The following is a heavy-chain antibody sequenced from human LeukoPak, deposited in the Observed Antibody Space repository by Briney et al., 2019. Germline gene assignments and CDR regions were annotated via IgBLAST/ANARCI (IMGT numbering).Heavy chain of an antibody. CDR2: TNHSRRT. D-gene: IGHD6-19*01. V-gene: IGHV4-34*01. J-gene: IGHJ6*03. CDR3: ARQTGYSSGWSNYYYYSTDV. CDR1: TGYISSYY. Sequence: SENLSLTCTVSTGYISSYYWSWNRPPQGHGLEWSGETNHSRRTNYNPSLKRRVTISVDTSKNQFSLKLSSVTAADTAVYYCARQTGYSSGWSNYYYYSTDVWGKGTTVTISS.